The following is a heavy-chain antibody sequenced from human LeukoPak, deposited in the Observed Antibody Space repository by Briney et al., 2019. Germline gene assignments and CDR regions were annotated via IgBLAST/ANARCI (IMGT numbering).Heavy chain of an antibody. D-gene: IGHD6-19*01. CDR1: GLIFSRYW. J-gene: IGHJ2*01. CDR3: ARDAGYSSGWSHWYLDL. CDR2: IKQDGSEK. Sequence: GGSLRLSCAASGLIFSRYWMSWVRQAPGKGLEWVANIKQDGSEKYYVDSVKGRFTISRDKAKNSIYLQMNSLTDEDTAVYYCARDAGYSSGWSHWYLDLWGRGTLVTVSS. V-gene: IGHV3-7*01.